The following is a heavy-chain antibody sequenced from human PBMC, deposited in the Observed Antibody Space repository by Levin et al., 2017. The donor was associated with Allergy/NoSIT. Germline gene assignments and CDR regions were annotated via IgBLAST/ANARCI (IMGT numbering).Heavy chain of an antibody. J-gene: IGHJ4*02. CDR2: ISSSGSTI. CDR3: ARDAQICSGGSCDTDY. D-gene: IGHD2-15*01. V-gene: IGHV3-11*01. CDR1: GFTFSDYY. Sequence: GGSLRLSCAASGFTFSDYYMSWIRQAPGKGLEWVSYISSSGSTIYYADSVKGRFTISRDNAKNSLYLQMNSLRAEDTAVYYCARDAQICSGGSCDTDYWGQGTLVTVSS.